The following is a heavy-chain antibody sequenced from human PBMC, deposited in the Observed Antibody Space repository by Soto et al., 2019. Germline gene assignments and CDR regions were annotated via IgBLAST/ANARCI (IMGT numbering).Heavy chain of an antibody. V-gene: IGHV1-2*06. CDR1: GYTFTGYS. CDR2: INSNTGDT. CDR3: ARNLGGAEYLQF. D-gene: IGHD3-16*01. Sequence: QVQLVQSGAEVKKPGASVTVSCKASGYTFTGYSIYWVRQAPGQGLEWMGRINSNTGDTRYAQRFQGKVTMTSDTSINTAYMELRSLKSNDTAVYYCARNLGGAEYLQFWGQGTLVTVSS. J-gene: IGHJ1*01.